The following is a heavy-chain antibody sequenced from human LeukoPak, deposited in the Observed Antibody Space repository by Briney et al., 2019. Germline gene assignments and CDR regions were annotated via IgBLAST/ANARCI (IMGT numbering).Heavy chain of an antibody. CDR2: ISYDGSNK. CDR1: GFTFSSCA. CDR3: ARDGSGSRY. Sequence: GGSLRLSCAASGFTFSSCAMHWVRQAPGKGLEWVAVISYDGSNKYYADSVKGRFTISRDNSKNTLYLQMNSLRAEDTAVYYCARDGSGSRYWGQGTLVTVSS. D-gene: IGHD1-26*01. V-gene: IGHV3-30-3*01. J-gene: IGHJ4*02.